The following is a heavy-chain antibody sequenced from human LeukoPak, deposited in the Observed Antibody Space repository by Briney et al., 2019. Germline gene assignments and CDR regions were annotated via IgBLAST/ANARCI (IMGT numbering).Heavy chain of an antibody. Sequence: AASVKVSCKASGYTFTSYGISWVRQAPGQGLEWMGWISAYNGNTNYAQKLQGRVTMTTDTSATTAYMELRSLSFDDTAVYFCARDRSKPEFIANYDFWNGPLNFWGQGSLVTVSS. D-gene: IGHD3-3*01. V-gene: IGHV1-18*01. CDR3: ARDRSKPEFIANYDFWNGPLNF. CDR1: GYTFTSYG. CDR2: ISAYNGNT. J-gene: IGHJ4*02.